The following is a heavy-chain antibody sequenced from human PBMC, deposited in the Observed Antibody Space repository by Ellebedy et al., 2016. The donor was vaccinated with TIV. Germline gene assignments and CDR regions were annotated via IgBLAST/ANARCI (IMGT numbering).Heavy chain of an antibody. Sequence: GESLKISCAASGFTFNNHWMHWVRQAPGKGLVWVSRIRGAGGDATYADSVEGRFTISRDNAKTTLYLQMNSLRAEDTAVYYCARDLVAGSGSLDYWGQGTLVTVSS. J-gene: IGHJ4*02. CDR2: IRGAGGDA. V-gene: IGHV3-74*01. CDR3: ARDLVAGSGSLDY. D-gene: IGHD3-10*01. CDR1: GFTFNNHW.